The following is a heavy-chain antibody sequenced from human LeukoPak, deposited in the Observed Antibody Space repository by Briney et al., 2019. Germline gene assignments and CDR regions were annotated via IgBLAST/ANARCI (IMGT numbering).Heavy chain of an antibody. Sequence: SETLSLTCSVSGGTINSFFWSWIRQSPGKALEWIGYINYSGTANYKPSLKSRVTISLDTSTNQVSLRLTSVTGADTAVYYCARVPYNDRIAFYYMDVWGKGTTVTVSS. V-gene: IGHV4-59*01. CDR3: ARVPYNDRIAFYYMDV. D-gene: IGHD3-3*01. CDR2: INYSGTA. CDR1: GGTINSFF. J-gene: IGHJ6*03.